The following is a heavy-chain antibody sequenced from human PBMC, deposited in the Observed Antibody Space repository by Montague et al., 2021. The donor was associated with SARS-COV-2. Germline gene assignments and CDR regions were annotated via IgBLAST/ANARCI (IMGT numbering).Heavy chain of an antibody. CDR3: AKDVRYYYDQ. CDR2: VSYRGST. V-gene: IGHV4-59*01. J-gene: IGHJ4*02. Sequence: SETLSLTCSVSGGSMSSYHWVWIRQPPGKGLEWIGYVSYRGSTNXNLSLKSRVTISLDTSKNRFSLRVTSVTAADTAVYYCAKDVRYYYDQWGQGILVTVSS. CDR1: GGSMSSYH. D-gene: IGHD3-10*01.